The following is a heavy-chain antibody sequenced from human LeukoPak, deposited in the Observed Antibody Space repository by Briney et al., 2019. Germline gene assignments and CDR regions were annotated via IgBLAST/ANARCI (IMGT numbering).Heavy chain of an antibody. V-gene: IGHV1-69*05. D-gene: IGHD6-19*01. Sequence: GSSVKVSCKASGGTFSSYAISWVRQAPGQGLEWMGRIIPIFGTANYAQKFQGRVTITTDESTSTAYMELSSLRSEDTAVYYCARGRLLARWLANNWFDPWGQGTLVTVSS. CDR1: GGTFSSYA. CDR2: IIPIFGTA. J-gene: IGHJ5*02. CDR3: ARGRLLARWLANNWFDP.